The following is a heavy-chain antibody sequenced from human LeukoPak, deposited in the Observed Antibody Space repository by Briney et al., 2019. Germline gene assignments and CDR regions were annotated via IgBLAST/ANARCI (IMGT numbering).Heavy chain of an antibody. CDR3: AKDGADHAWPVIDY. D-gene: IGHD4-11*01. CDR2: IGTDGSYI. V-gene: IGHV3-21*04. Sequence: GGSLRLSCAASGFTFSSHNMNWVRQAPMKGLEWVSSIGTDGSYIYYADSVQGRFTISRDTSNNTLYLQMNSLRAEDTAVYYCAKDGADHAWPVIDYWGQGTLVTVSS. CDR1: GFTFSSHN. J-gene: IGHJ4*02.